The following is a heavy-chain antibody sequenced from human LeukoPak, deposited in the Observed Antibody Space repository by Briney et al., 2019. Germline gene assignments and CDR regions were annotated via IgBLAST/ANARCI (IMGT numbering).Heavy chain of an antibody. CDR1: GFTFSSCS. Sequence: GGSLRLSCAASGFTFSSCSMNWVRQAPGKGLEWVSSISSSSSYIYYADSVKGRFTISRDNAKNSLYLQMNSLRAEDTAVYYCARDQAYSSSSDAFDYWGQGTLVTVSS. D-gene: IGHD6-6*01. CDR3: ARDQAYSSSSDAFDY. V-gene: IGHV3-21*01. CDR2: ISSSSSYI. J-gene: IGHJ4*02.